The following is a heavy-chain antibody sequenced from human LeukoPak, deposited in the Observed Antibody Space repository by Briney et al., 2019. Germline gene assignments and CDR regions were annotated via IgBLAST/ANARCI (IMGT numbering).Heavy chain of an antibody. CDR2: ILASGGST. CDR1: GFTFRIYA. J-gene: IGHJ3*02. Sequence: QSGGSLRLSCAAAGFTFRIYAMTWVRPAPGNGPEWDSSILASGGSTYYAGYGKGRFTISRDNTKNTLYLQMDSLRGEDTAVYYCAKNYHDSSGYFSWAFDIWGQGTMVTLSS. D-gene: IGHD3-22*01. V-gene: IGHV3-23*01. CDR3: AKNYHDSSGYFSWAFDI.